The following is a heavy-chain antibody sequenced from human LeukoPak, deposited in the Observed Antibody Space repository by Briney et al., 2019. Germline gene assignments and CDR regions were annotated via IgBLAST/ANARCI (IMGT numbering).Heavy chain of an antibody. Sequence: SETLSLTCTVSGGSISSYYWSRIRQPPGKGLEWIGYIYYSGSTNYNPSLKSRVTISVDTSKNQFSLKLSSVTAADTAVYYCARDRAAHCSSTSCYVWYFDLWGRGTLVTVSS. CDR2: IYYSGST. J-gene: IGHJ2*01. CDR1: GGSISSYY. CDR3: ARDRAAHCSSTSCYVWYFDL. D-gene: IGHD2-2*01. V-gene: IGHV4-59*01.